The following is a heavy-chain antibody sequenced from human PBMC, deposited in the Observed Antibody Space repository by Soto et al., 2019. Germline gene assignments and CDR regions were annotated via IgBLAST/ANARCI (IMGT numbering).Heavy chain of an antibody. CDR2: INHSGSA. J-gene: IGHJ4*02. D-gene: IGHD6-19*01. Sequence: SETLSLTCAVYGESFSGYIWTWIRQTPGKGLQWIGQINHSGSAYYIPSLKSRVTISVHTSYSQFSLELSSVTAADTAVYYCARGLITGSHYSGGWYYFDSWGQGTQVTVSS. CDR1: GESFSGYI. CDR3: ARGLITGSHYSGGWYYFDS. V-gene: IGHV4-34*01.